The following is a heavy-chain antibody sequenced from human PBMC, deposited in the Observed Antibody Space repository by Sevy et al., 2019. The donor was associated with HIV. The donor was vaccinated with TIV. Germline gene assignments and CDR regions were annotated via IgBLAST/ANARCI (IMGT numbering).Heavy chain of an antibody. Sequence: ASVKVSCKASGYTFTSYGISWVRQAPGQGLEWMGWISAYNGNTNYAQKLQGRVTMTTDTSTSTAYMELRSLRSADTAVYYCARSSETYYDFWSGYYAYYYGMDVWGQGTMVTVSS. V-gene: IGHV1-18*01. CDR1: GYTFTSYG. J-gene: IGHJ6*02. CDR3: ARSSETYYDFWSGYYAYYYGMDV. D-gene: IGHD3-3*01. CDR2: ISAYNGNT.